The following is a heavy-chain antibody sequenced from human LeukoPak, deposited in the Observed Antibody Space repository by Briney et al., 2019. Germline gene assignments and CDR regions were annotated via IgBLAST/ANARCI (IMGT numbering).Heavy chain of an antibody. CDR3: AKDGNNDFWSGYYYYFDY. CDR2: ISGSGGST. Sequence: GGSLTLSCAASGVTFSSYAMNWVRQAPGKGLEWVSAISGSGGSTYYADSMKGRFTISRDNSKNTLYLQMNTLRAEDTAVYYCAKDGNNDFWSGYYYYFDYWGQGTLVTVSS. CDR1: GVTFSSYA. D-gene: IGHD3-3*01. J-gene: IGHJ4*02. V-gene: IGHV3-23*01.